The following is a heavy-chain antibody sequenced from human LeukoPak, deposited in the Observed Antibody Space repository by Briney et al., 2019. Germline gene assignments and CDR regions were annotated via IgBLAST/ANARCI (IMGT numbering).Heavy chain of an antibody. J-gene: IGHJ4*02. CDR1: GFTVSSNY. V-gene: IGHV3-53*01. D-gene: IGHD3-22*01. Sequence: GGSLRLSCAASGFTVSSNYMSWVRQAPGKGLEWVSVIYSGGSTYYADSVKGRFTISRDNSKNTLYLQMNSLRAEDTAVYYCAGGTGVRPHHYDSSGYYVYWGQGTLVTVSS. CDR3: AGGTGVRPHHYDSSGYYVY. CDR2: IYSGGST.